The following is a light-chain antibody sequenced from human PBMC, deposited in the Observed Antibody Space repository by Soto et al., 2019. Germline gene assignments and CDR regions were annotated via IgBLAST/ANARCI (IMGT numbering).Light chain of an antibody. V-gene: IGKV3-15*01. CDR3: QQYNNGPPT. Sequence: EIVMTQSTATLSVSPGERATLSCRARQSVTSNLSWYQQKPGQAPRLLIYGASTRATGIPARFSGSGSGTEFTLTISSLQSEDFAVYYCQQYNNGPPTFGQGTRREIK. CDR1: QSVTSN. CDR2: GAS. J-gene: IGKJ5*01.